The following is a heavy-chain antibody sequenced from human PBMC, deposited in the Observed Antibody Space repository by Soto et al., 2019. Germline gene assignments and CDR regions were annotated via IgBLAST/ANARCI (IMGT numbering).Heavy chain of an antibody. Sequence: GGSLRLSCAGSGFSFGSYEMHWVRQAPGKGLEWVTFTSYDGSINYYADSVKGRFTMSRDNSKNLLYLQMNSLRVEDTAIYYCAKPLQQWLLQGSGVDVWGQGTTVTVSS. D-gene: IGHD6-19*01. CDR1: GFSFGSYE. CDR2: TSYDGSIN. J-gene: IGHJ6*02. CDR3: AKPLQQWLLQGSGVDV. V-gene: IGHV3-30*18.